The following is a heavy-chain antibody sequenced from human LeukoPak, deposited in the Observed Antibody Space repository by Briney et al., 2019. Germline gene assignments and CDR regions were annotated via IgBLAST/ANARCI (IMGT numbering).Heavy chain of an antibody. D-gene: IGHD6-13*01. CDR2: IYYRGST. Sequence: SETLSLTCTVSGGSISSGDYYWSWIRQQRGKGLEWIGYIYYRGSTYDNPSLKSRLTISVDTSKNQFSLKLTSVTAADTAVYYCARDGEAAARTGMGWFDPWGQGTLVTVSS. J-gene: IGHJ5*02. CDR1: GGSISSGDYY. CDR3: ARDGEAAARTGMGWFDP. V-gene: IGHV4-31*03.